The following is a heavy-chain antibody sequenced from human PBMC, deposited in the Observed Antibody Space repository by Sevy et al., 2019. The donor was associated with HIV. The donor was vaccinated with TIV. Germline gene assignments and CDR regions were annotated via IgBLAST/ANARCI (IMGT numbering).Heavy chain of an antibody. J-gene: IGHJ4*02. Sequence: GGSLRLSCAASGFTFSSYEMNWVRQAPGKGLEWVSYISSSGSTIYYADSVKGRFTISRNNAKNSLYLQMNSLRAEDTAVYYCARRLGGVSSVGYLGQGTLVTVSS. CDR2: ISSSGSTI. V-gene: IGHV3-48*03. CDR3: ARRLGGVSSVGY. D-gene: IGHD3-16*01. CDR1: GFTFSSYE.